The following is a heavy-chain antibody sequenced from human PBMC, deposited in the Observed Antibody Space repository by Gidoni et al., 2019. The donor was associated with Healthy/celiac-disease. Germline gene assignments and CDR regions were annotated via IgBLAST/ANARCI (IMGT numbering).Heavy chain of an antibody. J-gene: IGHJ6*02. D-gene: IGHD5-18*01. CDR3: AKVPRGYSFLGMDV. CDR2: ISYDGGNK. Sequence: QVQLVASVGGVVRPVRSLRLSFAASVFTFSSYGFHWVRQAPGKGLEWVTVISYDGGNKYYADSVKGRFTISRDNSKNTLYLQMNSLRAEDTAVYYCAKVPRGYSFLGMDVWGQGTTVTVSS. CDR1: VFTFSSYG. V-gene: IGHV3-30*18.